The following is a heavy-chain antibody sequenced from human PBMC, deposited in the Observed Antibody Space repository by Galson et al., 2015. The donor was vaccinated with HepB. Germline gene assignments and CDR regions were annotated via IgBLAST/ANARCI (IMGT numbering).Heavy chain of an antibody. J-gene: IGHJ4*02. CDR3: ATSFDFWTTLGGY. CDR1: GFTFSNYW. Sequence: SLRLSCATSGFTFSNYWMSWVRQAPGKGLEWVANIKQDGSEKYYVDSVKGRCTISRDNANNLLYLQLNSLRVEDTAVYFCATSFDFWTTLGGYWGQGALVTVSS. CDR2: IKQDGSEK. V-gene: IGHV3-7*03. D-gene: IGHD3/OR15-3a*01.